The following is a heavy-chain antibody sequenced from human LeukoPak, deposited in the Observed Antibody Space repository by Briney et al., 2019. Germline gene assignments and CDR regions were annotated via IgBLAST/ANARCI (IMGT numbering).Heavy chain of an antibody. CDR3: AKEWDYSNYDYYYYMDV. CDR2: IRYDGSNR. V-gene: IGHV3-30*02. Sequence: GGSLRLSCAASGFTFSSYGMHWVRQAPGKGLEWVAFIRYDGSNRYYADSVKGRFTISRDNSKNTLYLQMNSLRAEDTAVYYCAKEWDYSNYDYYYYMDVWGKGTTVTVSS. J-gene: IGHJ6*03. D-gene: IGHD4-11*01. CDR1: GFTFSSYG.